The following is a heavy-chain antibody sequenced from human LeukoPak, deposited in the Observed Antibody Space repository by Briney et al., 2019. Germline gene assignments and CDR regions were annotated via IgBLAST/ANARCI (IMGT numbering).Heavy chain of an antibody. J-gene: IGHJ4*02. V-gene: IGHV1-2*06. CDR3: ARDVQTNYYDSSGYHDY. CDR1: GYTFTGYY. D-gene: IGHD3-22*01. CDR2: INPNSGGT. Sequence: GASVKVSCKASGYTFTGYYMHWVRQAPGQGLEWMGRINPNSGGTNYAQKFRGRVTMTRDTSISTAYMELSRLRSDDTAVYYCARDVQTNYYDSSGYHDYWGQGTLVTVSS.